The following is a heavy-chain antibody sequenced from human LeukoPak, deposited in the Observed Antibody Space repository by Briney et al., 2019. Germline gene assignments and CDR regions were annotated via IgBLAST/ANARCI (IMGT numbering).Heavy chain of an antibody. D-gene: IGHD3-22*01. J-gene: IGHJ3*02. Sequence: GGSLRLSCAASGFTFSSYGMHWVRQAPGKGLEWVAFIRYDGSNKYYADSVKGRFTISRDNSKNTLYLQMNSLRAEDTAVYYCAKPRLVLVVVIDAFDIWGQGTMVTVSS. CDR1: GFTFSSYG. V-gene: IGHV3-30*02. CDR3: AKPRLVLVVVIDAFDI. CDR2: IRYDGSNK.